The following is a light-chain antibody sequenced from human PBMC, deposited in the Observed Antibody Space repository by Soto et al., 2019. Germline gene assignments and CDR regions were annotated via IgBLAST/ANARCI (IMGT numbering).Light chain of an antibody. Sequence: EIVLTQSPGTLSLSPGERATLSCMASQSVSSSYLAWYQQKPGQAPRLLIYGASSRATGVPDRFSGSGSGTDFTLTISRLEPEDFAVYYCQQYGSSPRMFGQGTKVDIK. V-gene: IGKV3-20*01. CDR2: GAS. J-gene: IGKJ1*01. CDR3: QQYGSSPRM. CDR1: QSVSSSY.